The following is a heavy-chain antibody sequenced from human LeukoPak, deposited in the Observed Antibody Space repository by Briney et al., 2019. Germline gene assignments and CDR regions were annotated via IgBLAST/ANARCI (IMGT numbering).Heavy chain of an antibody. J-gene: IGHJ4*02. CDR2: ISTDAGET. D-gene: IGHD3-10*01. Sequence: GGSLRLSCAASGFTFSSYGMSWVRQAPGKGLEWVSAISTDAGETHYADSVKGRFTISRDNSKDTVSLQMSSLRAEDTALYYCAKGSGNGYGSGPFDYWGQGTLVTVSS. CDR3: AKGSGNGYGSGPFDY. CDR1: GFTFSSYG. V-gene: IGHV3-23*01.